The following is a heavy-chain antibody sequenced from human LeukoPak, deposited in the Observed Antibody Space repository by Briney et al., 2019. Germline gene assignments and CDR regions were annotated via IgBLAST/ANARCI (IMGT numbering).Heavy chain of an antibody. CDR3: ARDQDGSGSYPGY. CDR1: GFTVSSNY. Sequence: GGSLRLSCAASGFTVSSNYMSWVRQVPGKGLEWVSVIYSGGSTYYADSVKGRFTISRDNAKNSLYLQMNSLRAEDTAVYYCARDQDGSGSYPGYWGQGTLVTVSS. V-gene: IGHV3-53*01. J-gene: IGHJ4*02. CDR2: IYSGGST. D-gene: IGHD3-10*01.